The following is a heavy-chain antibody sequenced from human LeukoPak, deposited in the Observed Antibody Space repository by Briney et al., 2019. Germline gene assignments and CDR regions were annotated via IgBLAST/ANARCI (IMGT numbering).Heavy chain of an antibody. CDR2: IYYSGST. J-gene: IGHJ4*02. V-gene: IGHV4-31*03. Sequence: SETLSLTCTVSGGSISSGGYYWSWIRQHPGKGLEWIGYIYYSGSTYYNPSLKSRVTISVDTSKNQFSLKLSSVTAADTAVYYCVVAVAEEGGYWGQGTLVTVSS. CDR1: GGSISSGGYY. D-gene: IGHD6-19*01. CDR3: VVAVAEEGGY.